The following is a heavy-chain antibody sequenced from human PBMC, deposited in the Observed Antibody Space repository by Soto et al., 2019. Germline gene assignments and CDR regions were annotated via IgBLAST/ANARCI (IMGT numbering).Heavy chain of an antibody. Sequence: ASVKVSCKASGYTFTSYYMHWVRQAPGQGLEWMGIINPSGGSTSYAQKFQGRVTMTRDTSTSTVYMELSSLRSEDTAVYYCARDPSAYYYDSSGYWIGGTKPNFDYWGQGTLVTVSS. J-gene: IGHJ4*02. CDR2: INPSGGST. CDR1: GYTFTSYY. CDR3: ARDPSAYYYDSSGYWIGGTKPNFDY. D-gene: IGHD3-22*01. V-gene: IGHV1-46*01.